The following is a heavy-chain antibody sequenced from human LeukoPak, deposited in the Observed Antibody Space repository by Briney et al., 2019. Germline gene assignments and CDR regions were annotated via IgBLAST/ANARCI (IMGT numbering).Heavy chain of an antibody. Sequence: PGGSLRLSCAASGFTFSSYAMSWVRQAPGKGLEWVAAISGSGGSTYYADSVKGRFTISRDNSKNTLYLQMNSLRAEDTDVYYCAKEISVQIQLWLRLTSRDAFDIWGQGTMVTVSS. D-gene: IGHD5-18*01. CDR2: ISGSGGST. CDR3: AKEISVQIQLWLRLTSRDAFDI. V-gene: IGHV3-23*01. J-gene: IGHJ3*02. CDR1: GFTFSSYA.